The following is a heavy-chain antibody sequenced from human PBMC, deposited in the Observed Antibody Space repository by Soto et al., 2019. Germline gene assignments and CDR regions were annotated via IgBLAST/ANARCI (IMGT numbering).Heavy chain of an antibody. CDR3: ARSVGSGGVIGGFDY. CDR2: IFPMFDVP. D-gene: IGHD3-16*02. J-gene: IGHJ4*02. CDR1: GGTFNTYA. Sequence: QVQLVQSGPEMKKPGSAVKVSCKASGGTFNTYAMNWVRQVPGQGLEWRGGIFPMFDVPRYEQKFQGRVTITVDESSTTAYMDLSSLRFDDTAVYYCARSVGSGGVIGGFDYWGQGTLVSV. V-gene: IGHV1-69*19.